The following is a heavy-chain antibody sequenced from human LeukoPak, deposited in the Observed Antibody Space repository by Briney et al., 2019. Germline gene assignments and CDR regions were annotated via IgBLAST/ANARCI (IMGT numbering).Heavy chain of an antibody. V-gene: IGHV1-2*02. D-gene: IGHD6-6*01. CDR1: GYTFTGYY. J-gene: IGHJ4*02. CDR3: ARDGTYSSSSGEDY. CDR2: INLNSGGT. Sequence: GASVKVSCKASGYTFTGYYMHGVRQAPGQGLEWMGWINLNSGGTNYAQKFQGRVTMTRDTSISTAYMELSRLRSDDTAVYYCARDGTYSSSSGEDYWGQGTLVTVSS.